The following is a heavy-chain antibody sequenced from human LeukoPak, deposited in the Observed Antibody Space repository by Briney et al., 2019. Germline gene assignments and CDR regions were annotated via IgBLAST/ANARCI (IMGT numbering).Heavy chain of an antibody. CDR2: IYSSGNT. Sequence: SETLSLTCTVSGDSISSGYSYWSWIRQPPGKGLEWIGYIYSSGNTCYNPSLKSLITMSVDTSKNQFSLKLTSVTAADTAVYYCARDLWEGYSYALDYWGQGTLVTVSS. J-gene: IGHJ4*02. CDR3: ARDLWEGYSYALDY. CDR1: GDSISSGYSY. V-gene: IGHV4-30-4*01. D-gene: IGHD5-18*01.